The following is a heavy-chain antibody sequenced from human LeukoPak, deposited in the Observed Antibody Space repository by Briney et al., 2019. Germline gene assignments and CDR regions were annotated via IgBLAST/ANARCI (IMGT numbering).Heavy chain of an antibody. CDR3: AREDSSSWFPRTYNY. J-gene: IGHJ4*02. CDR1: GYTFASYG. Sequence: ASVKLSCKPSGYTFASYGISWVRQAPGQGLEWMGWISAYNGNTNYAQKLQGRVTITTDTSTSTAYMELRSLRSDDTAVYYCAREDSSSWFPRTYNYWGQGTLVTVSS. CDR2: ISAYNGNT. D-gene: IGHD6-13*01. V-gene: IGHV1-18*01.